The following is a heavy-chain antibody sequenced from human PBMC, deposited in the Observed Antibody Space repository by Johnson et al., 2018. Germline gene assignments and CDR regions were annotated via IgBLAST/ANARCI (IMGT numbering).Heavy chain of an antibody. D-gene: IGHD1-26*01. CDR1: GFTFRSYS. V-gene: IGHV3-21*01. CDR2: ISSSSSYI. J-gene: IGHJ6*02. CDR3: AKDRGSGSYYDGMDV. Sequence: LVESGGGLVKPGGSLRLSCAASGFTFRSYSMNWVRQAPGKGLEWVASISSSSSYIYYADPVKGRFTTSRDNAQHSLYLPMNSLRAEDTAVYYCAKDRGSGSYYDGMDVWGQGTTVTVSS.